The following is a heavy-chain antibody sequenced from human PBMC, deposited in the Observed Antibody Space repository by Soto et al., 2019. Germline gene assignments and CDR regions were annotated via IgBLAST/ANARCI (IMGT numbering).Heavy chain of an antibody. CDR3: ARHFSVDYFDY. Sequence: SETLSLTCTVSGGSLSSYYWSWIRQPPGKGLEWIGYIYYSGSTNYNPSLKSRVTISVDTSKNQFSLNLSSVTAADTAVYYCARHFSVDYFDYWGQGALVTVSS. CDR1: GGSLSSYY. J-gene: IGHJ4*02. V-gene: IGHV4-59*01. CDR2: IYYSGST.